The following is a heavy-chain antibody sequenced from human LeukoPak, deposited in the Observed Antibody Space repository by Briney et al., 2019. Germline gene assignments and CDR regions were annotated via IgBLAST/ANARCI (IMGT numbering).Heavy chain of an antibody. CDR3: ARLRYSGSYFSNY. CDR2: ISSSGSTV. J-gene: IGHJ4*02. Sequence: PGGSLRLSCAASGFTFSDYYMSWIRQAPGKGLEWVSYISSSGSTVYYADSVKGRFTISRDNAKNSLYLQMNSLRAEDTAVYYSARLRYSGSYFSNYWGQGTLVTVSS. V-gene: IGHV3-11*01. CDR1: GFTFSDYY. D-gene: IGHD1-26*01.